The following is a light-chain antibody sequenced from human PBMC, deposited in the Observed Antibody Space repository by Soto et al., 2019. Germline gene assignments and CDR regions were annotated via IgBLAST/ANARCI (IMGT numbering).Light chain of an antibody. V-gene: IGKV3-20*01. CDR2: DAS. J-gene: IGKJ1*01. Sequence: EIVMTQSPATLSVSPGERATLSCRASQSVSSNLAWYQQKPGQAPRLLIYDASSRATGIPDRFSGSGSGTDFTLTITRLEPEDFAVYFCQQYGNSRWTFGQGTKV. CDR3: QQYGNSRWT. CDR1: QSVSSN.